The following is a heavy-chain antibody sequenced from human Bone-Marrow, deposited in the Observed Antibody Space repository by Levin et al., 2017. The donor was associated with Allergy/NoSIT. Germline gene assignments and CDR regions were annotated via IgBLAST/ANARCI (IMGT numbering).Heavy chain of an antibody. Sequence: GESLKISCAASGFTFSSYGMHWVRQAPGKGLEWVAVISYDGSNKYYADSVKGRFTISRDYSKNTLYLQRNSLRAEDTAVYYCAKSGYSGLPDGDYFDYWGQGTLVTVSS. CDR1: GFTFSSYG. CDR2: ISYDGSNK. CDR3: AKSGYSGLPDGDYFDY. V-gene: IGHV3-30*18. J-gene: IGHJ4*02. D-gene: IGHD5-12*01.